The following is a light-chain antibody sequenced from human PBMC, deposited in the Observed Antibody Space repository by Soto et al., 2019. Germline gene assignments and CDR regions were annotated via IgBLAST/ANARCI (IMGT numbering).Light chain of an antibody. CDR1: SSNIGSNY. J-gene: IGLJ2*01. CDR2: RNN. CDR3: AAWDDSLSGLV. V-gene: IGLV1-47*01. Sequence: QPVLTQPPSASGTPGQRVTISCSGSSSNIGSNYVYWYQQLPGTAPKLLIYRNNQRPSGVPDRFSGSKSGPSASLAISGLPVEDEGGFYCAAWDDSLSGLVFGGGTKLTVL.